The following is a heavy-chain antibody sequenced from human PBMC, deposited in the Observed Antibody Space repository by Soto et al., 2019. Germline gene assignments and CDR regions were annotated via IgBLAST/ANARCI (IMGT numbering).Heavy chain of an antibody. D-gene: IGHD2-8*01. Sequence: ASVTVSCTASGYSFTDYHIHWVRQAPGQGLEWLGRINPKSGGTSTAQKLQGWVTMTTDTSISTASMELTRLTSDDTAIYYCARGDSTDCSNGVCSFFYNHDMDVWGQGTTVTVSS. CDR2: INPKSGGT. CDR3: ARGDSTDCSNGVCSFFYNHDMDV. V-gene: IGHV1-2*04. CDR1: GYSFTDYH. J-gene: IGHJ6*02.